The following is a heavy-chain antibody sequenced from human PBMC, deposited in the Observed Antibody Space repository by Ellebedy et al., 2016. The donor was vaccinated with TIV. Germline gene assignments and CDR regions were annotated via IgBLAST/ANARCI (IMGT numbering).Heavy chain of an antibody. CDR2: TYYRSKWYN. D-gene: IGHD5-12*01. CDR3: ARAGWLRFDYYYGMDV. V-gene: IGHV6-1*01. Sequence: MPSETLSLTCVISGDSVSSNSAAWNWIRQSPSRGLEWLGRTYYRSKWYNDYAVSVKSRITINPDTSKNQFSLQLNSVTTEDTAVYYCARAGWLRFDYYYGMDVWGQGTTVTVSS. J-gene: IGHJ6*02. CDR1: GDSVSSNSAA.